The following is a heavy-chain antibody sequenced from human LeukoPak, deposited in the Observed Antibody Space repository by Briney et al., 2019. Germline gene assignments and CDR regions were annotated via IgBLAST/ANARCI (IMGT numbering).Heavy chain of an antibody. CDR3: AKVSLWFGTSREDY. V-gene: IGHV3-7*03. CDR1: GFNFSDYW. Sequence: PGGSLRLSCAASGFNFSDYWMSWVRQAPGKGLEWVANIKQDGSEKYYVDSVKGRFTISRDNAKNSLYLQMNSLRAEDTAVYYCAKVSLWFGTSREDYWGQGTLVTVSS. CDR2: IKQDGSEK. D-gene: IGHD3-10*01. J-gene: IGHJ4*02.